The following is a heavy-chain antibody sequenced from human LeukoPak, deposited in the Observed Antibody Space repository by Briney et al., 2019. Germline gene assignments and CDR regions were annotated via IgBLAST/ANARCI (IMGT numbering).Heavy chain of an antibody. CDR1: GGSISSSSYY. J-gene: IGHJ6*03. CDR3: ARMGDYYYMDV. Sequence: SETLSLTCTVSGGSISSSSYYWGWIRQPPGKGLEYIGSIYYSGGTYYNPSVKSRVTISVDASKNQFSLKLSSVTAADTAVYYCARMGDYYYMDVWGKGTTVTVSS. CDR2: IYYSGGT. D-gene: IGHD3-16*01. V-gene: IGHV4-39*01.